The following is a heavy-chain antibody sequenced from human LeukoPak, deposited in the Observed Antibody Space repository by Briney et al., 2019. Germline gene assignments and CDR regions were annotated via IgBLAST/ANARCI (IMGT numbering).Heavy chain of an antibody. CDR1: GSTFSNYT. CDR2: ISYDGSNK. CDR3: ARDKSVGSGRDNIFYYYYGMDV. V-gene: IGHV3-30*04. D-gene: IGHD3-10*01. Sequence: GGSLRLSCAASGSTFSNYTMHWVRQAPGKGLEWVAVISYDGSNKYYADSVKGRFTISRDNSKNTLYLQMNSLRAEDTAVYYCARDKSVGSGRDNIFYYYYGMDVWGQGTTVTVSS. J-gene: IGHJ6*02.